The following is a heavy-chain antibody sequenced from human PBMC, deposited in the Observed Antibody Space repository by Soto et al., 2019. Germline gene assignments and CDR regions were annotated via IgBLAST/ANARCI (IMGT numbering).Heavy chain of an antibody. Sequence: GASVKVSCKASGYTFTSYAMHWVRQAPGQRLEWMGWINAGNGNTKYSQKFQGRVTITRDTSASTAYMELSSLRSEDTAVYYCARDMDFWSGYYPYYYYYMDVWGKGTTVTVSS. CDR2: INAGNGNT. D-gene: IGHD3-3*01. J-gene: IGHJ6*03. CDR1: GYTFTSYA. CDR3: ARDMDFWSGYYPYYYYYMDV. V-gene: IGHV1-3*01.